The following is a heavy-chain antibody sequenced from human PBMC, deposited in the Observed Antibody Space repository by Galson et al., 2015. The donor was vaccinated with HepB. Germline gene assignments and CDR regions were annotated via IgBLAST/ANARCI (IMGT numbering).Heavy chain of an antibody. D-gene: IGHD6-19*01. CDR2: ISYDGSNK. CDR1: GFTFSSYA. Sequence: SLRLSCAASGFTFSSYAFHWVRQAPGKGLEWVTLISYDGSNKYYADSVKGRFTISRDNSRNTLFLQMDSLRAEDTAVYYCARGLFSSGWNAFDIWGQGTMVTVSS. V-gene: IGHV3-30*04. J-gene: IGHJ3*02. CDR3: ARGLFSSGWNAFDI.